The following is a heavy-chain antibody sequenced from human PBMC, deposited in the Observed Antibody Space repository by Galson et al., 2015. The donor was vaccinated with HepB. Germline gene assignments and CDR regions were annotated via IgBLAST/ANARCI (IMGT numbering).Heavy chain of an antibody. J-gene: IGHJ4*02. V-gene: IGHV3-9*01. D-gene: IGHD3-22*01. CDR2: ISWNSGRI. CDR3: TKEKTMKVVARPYYSAY. CDR1: GFTFNDYA. Sequence: SLRLSCAASGFTFNDYAMHWVRQAPGKGLEWVSTISWNSGRIGYADSVKGRFTISRDNAKNSLYLQMNSLRLEDTALYYCTKEKTMKVVARPYYSAYWDQGTLVTVSS.